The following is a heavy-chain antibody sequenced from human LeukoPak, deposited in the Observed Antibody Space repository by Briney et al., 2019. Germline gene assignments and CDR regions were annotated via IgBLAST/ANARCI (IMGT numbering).Heavy chain of an antibody. CDR1: GYTFTNYD. D-gene: IGHD3-10*01. J-gene: IGHJ4*02. Sequence: GASVKVSCKASGYTFTNYDVNWVRQATGQGLEWMGWMNPTSGKAGSAQRFQGRVSMTRNISISTAYMELSSLRAEDTAVYYCAKAVVVRGYFDYWGQGTLVTVSS. CDR2: MNPTSGKA. V-gene: IGHV1-8*01. CDR3: AKAVVVRGYFDY.